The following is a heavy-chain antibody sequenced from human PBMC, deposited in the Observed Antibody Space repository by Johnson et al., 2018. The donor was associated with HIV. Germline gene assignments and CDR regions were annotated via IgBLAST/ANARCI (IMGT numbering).Heavy chain of an antibody. CDR2: IGSSGDT. CDR1: GFIFSSYD. J-gene: IGHJ3*02. D-gene: IGHD3-9*01. CDR3: AKDISDILTGGRDAFDI. V-gene: IGHV3-13*01. Sequence: VQLVESGGGLVQPGGSLRLSCAASGFIFSSYDMHWVRQTTGKGLEWISGIGSSGDTFYPGSVKGRFTISRANAKNSLYLQMNSLRAEDTALYYCAKDISDILTGGRDAFDIWGQGTMVTVSS.